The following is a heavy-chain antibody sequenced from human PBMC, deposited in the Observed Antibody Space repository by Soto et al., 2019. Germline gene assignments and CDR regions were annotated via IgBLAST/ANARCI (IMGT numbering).Heavy chain of an antibody. CDR3: ARVDNRRMPMTGVPFDH. CDR1: GFTFSDYY. J-gene: IGHJ4*02. Sequence: QVQLVESGGGLVKPGGSLRLSCAASGFTFSDYYMSWIRQAPGKGLEWLSYIGDTGRTIYYADSVRGRFTISRDNAKTSLFLQINSLRADDTAVYYCARVDNRRMPMTGVPFDHGGQVTLVTVSS. D-gene: IGHD3-22*01. CDR2: IGDTGRTI. V-gene: IGHV3-11*01.